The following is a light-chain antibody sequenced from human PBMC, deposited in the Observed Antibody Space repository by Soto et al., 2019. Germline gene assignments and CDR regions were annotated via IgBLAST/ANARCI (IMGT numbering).Light chain of an antibody. CDR1: SSNIGSNY. J-gene: IGLJ3*02. Sequence: QSVLTQPPSASGTPGQRVTISCSGSSSNIGSNYVYWYQQLPGTAPELLIYRNNQRPSGVPDRFSGSKSGTSASLAISGLRSEDEADDYCAAWDDSRSGWVFGGGTKLNV. V-gene: IGLV1-47*01. CDR3: AAWDDSRSGWV. CDR2: RNN.